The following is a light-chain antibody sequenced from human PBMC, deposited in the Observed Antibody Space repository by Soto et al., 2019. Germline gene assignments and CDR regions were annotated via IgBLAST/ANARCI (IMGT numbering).Light chain of an antibody. Sequence: QSVLTQPPSVSGAPGQRVTISCTGSSSNIGATSNVYWYQQLPGAAPKLLFYDNNSRPSGVPDRFSGSKSGTSASLAITGLQAEDEADYYCQSYDFSMTAVVFGGGPKLTVL. CDR2: DNN. CDR3: QSYDFSMTAVV. CDR1: SSNIGATSN. V-gene: IGLV1-40*01. J-gene: IGLJ2*01.